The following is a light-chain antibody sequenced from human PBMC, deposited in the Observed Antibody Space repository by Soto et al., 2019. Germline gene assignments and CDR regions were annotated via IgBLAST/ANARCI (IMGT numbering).Light chain of an antibody. CDR1: QAIGNL. Sequence: DLQITHSPSSLSVSVGYRFTITCRASQAIGNLLAWYQQTPGKAPRLLIHGASSLSRGIPSRFSGGGTGTHFILTISGLQPEDLATYFCLQTSTFPRTFGQGTKVDIK. CDR3: LQTSTFPRT. J-gene: IGKJ1*01. V-gene: IGKV1-12*01. CDR2: GAS.